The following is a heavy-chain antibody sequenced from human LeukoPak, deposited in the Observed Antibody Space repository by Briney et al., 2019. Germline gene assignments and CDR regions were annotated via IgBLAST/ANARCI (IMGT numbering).Heavy chain of an antibody. Sequence: ASVKVSCKASGATFSSYAISWVRQAPGQGLEWMGGIIPIFGTANYAQKFQGRVTITADKSTSTAYMELSSLRSEDTAVYYCARDGGGYSGYDLLNPYYGMDVWGKGTTVTVSS. D-gene: IGHD5-12*01. CDR2: IIPIFGTA. CDR3: ARDGGGYSGYDLLNPYYGMDV. CDR1: GATFSSYA. J-gene: IGHJ6*04. V-gene: IGHV1-69*06.